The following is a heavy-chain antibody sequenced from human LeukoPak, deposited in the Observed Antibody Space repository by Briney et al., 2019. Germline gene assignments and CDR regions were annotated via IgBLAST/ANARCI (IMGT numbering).Heavy chain of an antibody. CDR1: GYNFINYG. CDR3: ARVARTAVGIRYYFDE. Sequence: ASVKVSCKASGYNFINYGISWVRQAPGQGLDWMGWISTYNGNSIYAQKFQGRVTMTTDTSTSTGYMDLRSLTSDDTAVYYCARVARTAVGIRYYFDEWGQGTLVSVPS. V-gene: IGHV1-18*01. D-gene: IGHD1-14*01. J-gene: IGHJ4*02. CDR2: ISTYNGNS.